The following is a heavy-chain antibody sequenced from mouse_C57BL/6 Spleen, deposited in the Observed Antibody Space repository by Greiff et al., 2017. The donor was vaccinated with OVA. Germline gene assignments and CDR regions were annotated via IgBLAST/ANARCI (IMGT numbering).Heavy chain of an antibody. CDR2: ISSGSSTI. J-gene: IGHJ4*01. V-gene: IGHV5-17*01. CDR3: ARMSFLYAMDY. CDR1: GFTFSDYG. Sequence: EVMLVESGGGLVKPGGSLKLSCAASGFTFSDYGMHWVRQAPEKGLEWVAYISSGSSTIYYADTVKGRFTISRDNAKNTLFLQMTSLRSEDTAMYYCARMSFLYAMDYWGQGTSVTVSS.